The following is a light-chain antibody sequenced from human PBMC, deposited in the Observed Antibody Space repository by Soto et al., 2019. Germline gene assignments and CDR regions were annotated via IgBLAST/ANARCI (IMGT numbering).Light chain of an antibody. CDR1: QSVGSY. V-gene: IGKV3-15*01. CDR3: HQYDNWWT. J-gene: IGKJ1*01. CDR2: GVS. Sequence: EIVLIQSPATLSLSPGERATLSCRASQSVGSYLAWYQHKPGQAPRLLIYGVSTRATGVPARFSGSGSGTDFTLTISSLQPEDFAVYYCHQYDNWWTFGQGTKVDIK.